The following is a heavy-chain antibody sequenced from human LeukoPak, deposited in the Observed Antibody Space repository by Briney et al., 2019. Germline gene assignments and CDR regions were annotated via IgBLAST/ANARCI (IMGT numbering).Heavy chain of an antibody. V-gene: IGHV4-38-2*02. Sequence: PSETLSLTCAVSGYFISTGYYWGWIRQPPGKGLEWIGSLYHSGSTYYNPTLKSRVTISVDTSKNHFSLKLSSVTAADTAVYYCARDTYCTNGVCYLDYWGQGTLVIVSS. J-gene: IGHJ4*02. CDR1: GYFISTGYY. CDR3: ARDTYCTNGVCYLDY. D-gene: IGHD2-8*01. CDR2: LYHSGST.